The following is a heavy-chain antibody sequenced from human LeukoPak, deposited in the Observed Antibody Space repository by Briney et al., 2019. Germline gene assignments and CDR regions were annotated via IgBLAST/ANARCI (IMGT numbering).Heavy chain of an antibody. Sequence: ASVKVSCKASGYTFTGYYMHWVRQAPGQGLEWMGWINTNTGNPTYAQGFTGRFVFSLDTSVSTAYLQISSLKAEDTAVYYCARVILWFGELFPAYYYGMDVWGQGTTVTVSS. J-gene: IGHJ6*02. CDR3: ARVILWFGELFPAYYYGMDV. CDR1: GYTFTGYY. V-gene: IGHV7-4-1*02. D-gene: IGHD3-10*01. CDR2: INTNTGNP.